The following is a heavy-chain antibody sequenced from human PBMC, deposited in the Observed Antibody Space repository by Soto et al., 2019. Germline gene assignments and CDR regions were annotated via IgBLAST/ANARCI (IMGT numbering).Heavy chain of an antibody. CDR1: GYSFTSYW. J-gene: IGHJ4*02. CDR3: ARHSYSSGWGFDY. Sequence: GGALKISCKGSGYSFTSYWISWGRQMPGKGLEWMGRIDPSDSYTNYSPSFQGHVTISADKSISTAYLQWSSLKASDTAMYYCARHSYSSGWGFDYWGQGTLVTVSS. V-gene: IGHV5-10-1*01. D-gene: IGHD6-19*01. CDR2: IDPSDSYT.